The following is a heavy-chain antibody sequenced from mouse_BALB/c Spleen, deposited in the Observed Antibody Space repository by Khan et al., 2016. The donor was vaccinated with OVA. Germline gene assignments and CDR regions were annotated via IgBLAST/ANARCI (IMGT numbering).Heavy chain of an antibody. Sequence: EVQLQESGPGLVKPSQSLSLTCTVTGYSITTNYAWDWIRQFPGNKLEWMGYISYSGSTSYNPSLKSRISITRDTSTNQFFLQLKSVTTEDTATYYCARKNYYGYAVDYWGQGTSVTVSS. V-gene: IGHV3-2*02. CDR1: GYSITTNYA. CDR3: ARKNYYGYAVDY. J-gene: IGHJ4*01. CDR2: ISYSGST. D-gene: IGHD1-1*01.